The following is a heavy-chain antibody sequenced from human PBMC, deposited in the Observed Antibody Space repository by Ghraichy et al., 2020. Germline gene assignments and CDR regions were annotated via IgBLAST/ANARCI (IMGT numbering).Heavy chain of an antibody. V-gene: IGHV1-69*13. CDR3: AKLLRFVEGRPRYYDYATDV. CDR1: GGSFTNYA. J-gene: IGHJ6*02. D-gene: IGHD3-3*01. CDR2: IIPVFGTP. Sequence: SVKVSCKASGGSFTNYALTWVRQAPGHGLEYIGGIIPVFGTPRNAQKFRGRVAITADESTRTVFMELSSLTSEDTAIYYCAKLLRFVEGRPRYYDYATDVWGQGTTVIVSS.